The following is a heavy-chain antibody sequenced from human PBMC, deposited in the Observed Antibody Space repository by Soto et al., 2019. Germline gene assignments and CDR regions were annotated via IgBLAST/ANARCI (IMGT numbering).Heavy chain of an antibody. CDR1: GGSFSGYY. Sequence: QVQLQQWGAGLLKPSETLSLTCAVYGGSFSGYYWSWIRRPPGKGLGWIGEINHSGSTNYNPSLKSRVTISVDTSKNQFSLKLSSVTAADTAVYYCARGFHPYYGENNWFDPWGQGTLVTVSS. CDR2: INHSGST. J-gene: IGHJ5*02. D-gene: IGHD4-17*01. CDR3: ARGFHPYYGENNWFDP. V-gene: IGHV4-34*01.